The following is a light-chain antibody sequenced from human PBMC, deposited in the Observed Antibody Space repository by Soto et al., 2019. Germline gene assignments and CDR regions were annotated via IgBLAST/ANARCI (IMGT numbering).Light chain of an antibody. CDR2: GAS. J-gene: IGKJ1*01. CDR1: QSVTNN. CDR3: QQYGSSPPT. V-gene: IGKV3-20*01. Sequence: ERVMTQSPATLSVSPGEGATLFCRASQSVTNNVAWYQQKPGQAPRLLIYGASSRATGIPDRFSGSGSGTDFTLTISRLEPEDFAVYYCQQYGSSPPTFGQGTKVDIK.